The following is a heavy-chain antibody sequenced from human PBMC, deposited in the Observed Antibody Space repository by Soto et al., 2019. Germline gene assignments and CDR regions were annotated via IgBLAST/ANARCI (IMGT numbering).Heavy chain of an antibody. V-gene: IGHV3-7*01. CDR1: GFSFSAYW. Sequence: EVQLVESGGGLVQPGGSLRLSCEASGFSFSAYWMSWVRQAPGKGLEWVANIKQDGSEQYYVDSVKGRFTISRNNTKKSLYMQMYSRRGEDTAGFYCASDFDVWGRGTLVTVSS. CDR3: ASDFDV. CDR2: IKQDGSEQ. J-gene: IGHJ2*01.